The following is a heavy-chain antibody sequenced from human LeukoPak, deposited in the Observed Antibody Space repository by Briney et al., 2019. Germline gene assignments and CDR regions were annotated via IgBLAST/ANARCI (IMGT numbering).Heavy chain of an antibody. D-gene: IGHD1-26*01. CDR2: VYHSGNP. J-gene: IGHJ4*02. CDR1: GCSISNYY. V-gene: IGHV4-59*01. Sequence: SETLYLTCTASGCSISNYYWSWIRQPPGQGLECVGYVYHSGNPDYNPSLKSRVTLSIDTSKNKCSLRLSSVTAADTAVYYCARDQYSGRFDYWGQGTLVTVSS. CDR3: ARDQYSGRFDY.